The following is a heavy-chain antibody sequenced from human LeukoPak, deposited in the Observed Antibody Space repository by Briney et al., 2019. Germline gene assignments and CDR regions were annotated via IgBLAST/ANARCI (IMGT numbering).Heavy chain of an antibody. Sequence: SETLSLTCAVSGDSFSSHYWTWLRQSPGTGLEWIGYISHIGRTNYNPSLKGRVTISIDTSKNQFSLKLRSVTAADTAVYYCARDLVTVTKGFDIWGQGTMVSVSS. D-gene: IGHD4-17*01. CDR2: ISHIGRT. V-gene: IGHV4-59*11. CDR3: ARDLVTVTKGFDI. J-gene: IGHJ3*02. CDR1: GDSFSSHY.